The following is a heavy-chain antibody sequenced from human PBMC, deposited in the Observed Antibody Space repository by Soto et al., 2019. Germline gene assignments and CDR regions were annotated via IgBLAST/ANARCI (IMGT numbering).Heavy chain of an antibody. V-gene: IGHV6-1*01. CDR3: ARGTAAAGFYY. D-gene: IGHD6-25*01. CDR1: GDSVSSNTAA. Sequence: SQTLSLTCVISGDSVSSNTAAWNWIRRSPSRGLEWLGRTYYRSKWFTDYAVSVKSRLTINPDTSKNQLSLQLNSVTPEDTAVYYCARGTAAAGFYYWGQGTLVTVSS. CDR2: TYYRSKWFT. J-gene: IGHJ4*02.